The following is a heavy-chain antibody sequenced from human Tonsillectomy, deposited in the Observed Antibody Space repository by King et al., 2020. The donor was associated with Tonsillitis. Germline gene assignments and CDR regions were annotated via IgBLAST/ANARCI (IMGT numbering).Heavy chain of an antibody. Sequence: QLQESGPGLVKPSETLSLTCTVSGSSISSGYYWGWIRQPPGKGLEWIGSIYHSGSTYYNPSLKSRVTISVDTSKNQFSLKLSSVTAADTAVYYCAGGGHSGGYKERNDYWGQGTLVTVSS. CDR1: GSSISSGYY. J-gene: IGHJ4*02. D-gene: IGHD1-26*01. V-gene: IGHV4-38-2*02. CDR2: IYHSGST. CDR3: AGGGHSGGYKERNDY.